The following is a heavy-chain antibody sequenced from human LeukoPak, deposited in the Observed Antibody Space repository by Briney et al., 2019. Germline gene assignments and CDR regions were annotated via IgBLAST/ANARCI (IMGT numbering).Heavy chain of an antibody. CDR1: GGSIGSSTFS. Sequence: SETLSLTCTVSGGSIGSSTFSWGWIRQPPGKGLEWIGSIYYSVTTYYNPSLKSRVTISVDTSKNQFSLQLNSVTPEDTAVYYCARDSALGYSFDYWGQGTLVTVSS. D-gene: IGHD3-10*01. CDR3: ARDSALGYSFDY. J-gene: IGHJ4*02. CDR2: IYYSVTT. V-gene: IGHV4-39*07.